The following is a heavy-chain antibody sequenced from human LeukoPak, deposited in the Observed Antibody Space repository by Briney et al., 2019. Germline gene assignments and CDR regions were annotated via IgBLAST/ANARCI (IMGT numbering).Heavy chain of an antibody. V-gene: IGHV4-39*02. CDR1: GGSISSSSCH. D-gene: IGHD1-26*01. CDR2: IYYGGST. CDR3: TRDRIVGVERPVDV. Sequence: SETLSLTCTVSGGSISSSSCHWGWIRRSPGKGLEWIGNIYYGGSTYYNPSLQSRVTISVDTSKNQFSLKLGSVTAADTAVYYCTRDRIVGVERPVDVWGQGTTVTVSS. J-gene: IGHJ6*02.